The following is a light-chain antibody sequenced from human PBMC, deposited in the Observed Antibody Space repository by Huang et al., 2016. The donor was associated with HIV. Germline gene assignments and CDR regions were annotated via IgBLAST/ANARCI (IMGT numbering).Light chain of an antibody. J-gene: IGKJ1*01. CDR2: WAS. CDR1: QSLLYSSKNKNY. CDR3: QQYHSTPRT. Sequence: DIVMTQSPDSLAVSLGERATINCKSSQSLLYSSKNKNYLAWYQQKPGQPPKLLIYWASTRESGVPDRVSGSVSGTDFTLTISSLQAEDVAVYYCQQYHSTPRTFGQGTKVEIK. V-gene: IGKV4-1*01.